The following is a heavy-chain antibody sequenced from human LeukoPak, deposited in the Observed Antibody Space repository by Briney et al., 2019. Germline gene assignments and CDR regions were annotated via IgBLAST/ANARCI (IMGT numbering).Heavy chain of an antibody. J-gene: IGHJ4*02. CDR2: IYFTGST. Sequence: SETLSLTCSVSGGSIKTTSYYWGWIRQPPGGGLEWIGSIYFTGSTYHNPSLKSRVTMSVDLSKNEFSLKLSSVTAADTAVYYCARGGSYWDIWGQGSLVTVSS. CDR3: ARGGSYWDI. V-gene: IGHV4-39*07. D-gene: IGHD3-10*01. CDR1: GGSIKTTSYY.